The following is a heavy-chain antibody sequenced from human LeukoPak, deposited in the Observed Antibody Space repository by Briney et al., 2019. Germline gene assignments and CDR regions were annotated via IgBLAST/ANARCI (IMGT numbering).Heavy chain of an antibody. CDR1: GFTVSSNH. CDR2: IYSSGTT. Sequence: GGSLRLSCAASGFTVSSNHMGWVRQAPGKGLEWASIIYSSGTTYYAESVKGRFTISRDNPKNMLYLQMNSLRAEDTAVYYCGSSGTDTRFDYWGQGTLVTVSS. V-gene: IGHV3-53*01. D-gene: IGHD3-10*01. CDR3: GSSGTDTRFDY. J-gene: IGHJ4*02.